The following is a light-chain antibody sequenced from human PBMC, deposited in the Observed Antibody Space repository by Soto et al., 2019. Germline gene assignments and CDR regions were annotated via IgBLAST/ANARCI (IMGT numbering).Light chain of an antibody. CDR3: QSYDSSLSVI. CDR1: SXNIGAGYD. Sequence: QSVLTQPPSVSGAPGQRVTIPCTGSSXNIGAGYDVHWYHQLPGTAPKLLIYGNTKRPSGVPDRFSGSKSGTSASLDITGLQAEDEADYYCQSYDSSLSVIFGGGTQLTVL. J-gene: IGLJ2*01. V-gene: IGLV1-40*01. CDR2: GNT.